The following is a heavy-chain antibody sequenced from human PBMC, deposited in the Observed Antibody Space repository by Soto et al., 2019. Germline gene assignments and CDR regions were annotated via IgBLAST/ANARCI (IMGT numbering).Heavy chain of an antibody. Sequence: GPQRLSCAASGVNFRSHGMRLVRQAPGKGLEWVSAISGSGGSTYYADSVKGRFTISRDNSKNTLYLQMNSLRAEDTAVYYCAKGGHTVVVTGYWGQGTLVTVSS. CDR3: AKGGHTVVVTGY. CDR2: ISGSGGST. CDR1: GVNFRSHG. D-gene: IGHD2-21*02. J-gene: IGHJ4*02. V-gene: IGHV3-23*01.